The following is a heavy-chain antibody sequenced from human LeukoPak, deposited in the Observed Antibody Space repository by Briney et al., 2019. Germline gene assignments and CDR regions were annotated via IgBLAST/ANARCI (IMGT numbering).Heavy chain of an antibody. D-gene: IGHD1-26*01. Sequence: PSETLSLTCIVSGGSINNYYWSWLRQSPGKGLEWIGFISYSGSTKHNPSLKSRVTMSLDTSKNQFSLKLSSVSAADTAVYYCARDREGAITGLDYWGQGTLVTVSS. CDR1: GGSINNYY. V-gene: IGHV4-59*01. CDR3: ARDREGAITGLDY. CDR2: ISYSGST. J-gene: IGHJ4*02.